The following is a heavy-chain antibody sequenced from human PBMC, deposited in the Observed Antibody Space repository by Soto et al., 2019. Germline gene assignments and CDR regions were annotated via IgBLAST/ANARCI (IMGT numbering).Heavy chain of an antibody. CDR1: GYTFTSYC. CDR3: ARAPQTVAGAGIWY. CDR2: ISGYNGDT. J-gene: IGHJ4*02. D-gene: IGHD6-13*01. Sequence: ASVKVSCKASGYTFTSYCISWVRQAPGQGLEWMGWISGYNGDTNYAQKLQGRVTMTTDTSTSTAYMELRSLRSDDTAVYYCARAPQTVAGAGIWYWGQGTLVNVSS. V-gene: IGHV1-18*04.